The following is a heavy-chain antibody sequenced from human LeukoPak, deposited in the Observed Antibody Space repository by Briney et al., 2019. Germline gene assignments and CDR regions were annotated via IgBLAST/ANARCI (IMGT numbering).Heavy chain of an antibody. CDR2: IWYDGSNK. CDR1: GFTFSSYG. V-gene: IGHV3-33*01. J-gene: IGHJ6*02. Sequence: GGSLRLPCAASGFTFSSYGMPWVRQAPGKGLEWVAVIWYDGSNKYYADSVKGRFTISRDNSKNTLYLQMNSLRAEDTAVYYCARDLVGASYGYDYYYGMDVWGQGTTVTVSS. CDR3: ARDLVGASYGYDYYYGMDV. D-gene: IGHD5-18*01.